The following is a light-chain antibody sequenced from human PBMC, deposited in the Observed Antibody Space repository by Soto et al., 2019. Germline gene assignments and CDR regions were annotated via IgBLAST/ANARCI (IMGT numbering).Light chain of an antibody. J-gene: IGKJ4*01. Sequence: EIVMTQSPATLSVSPGERATLSCMASQSVSSNLAWYQQKPGQAPRLLIYGASTWATGIPARFSGSGPGTEFTLTISCLQSEDLAVYYCQQYNNWLPFTFSGGTQVAIE. V-gene: IGKV3-15*01. CDR1: QSVSSN. CDR3: QQYNNWLPFT. CDR2: GAS.